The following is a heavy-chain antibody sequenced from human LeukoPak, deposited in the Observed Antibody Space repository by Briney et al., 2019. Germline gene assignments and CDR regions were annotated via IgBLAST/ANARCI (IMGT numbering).Heavy chain of an antibody. Sequence: GGSLRLSCAASGLTFSSYSMNWVRQAPGKGLEWVSSISSSSSYIYYADSLKGRFTISRDNAKNSLYLQMNSLRAEDTAVYYCARDGSGSDFSLDYWGQGTLVTVSS. CDR3: ARDGSGSDFSLDY. J-gene: IGHJ4*02. V-gene: IGHV3-21*01. CDR2: ISSSSSYI. CDR1: GLTFSSYS. D-gene: IGHD3-10*01.